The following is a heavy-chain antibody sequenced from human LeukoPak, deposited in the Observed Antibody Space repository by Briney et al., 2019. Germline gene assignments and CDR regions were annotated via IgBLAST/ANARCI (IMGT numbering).Heavy chain of an antibody. J-gene: IGHJ4*02. CDR3: AKDIGATPYFDY. D-gene: IGHD1-26*01. CDR1: GFTFSSYA. V-gene: IGHV3-23*01. CDR2: ISGSGGST. Sequence: GGSLRLSCAASGFTFSSYAMSWVRQAPGKGLEWVSAISGSGGSTYYADSVKGRFTISRDNSKNTPYLQMNSLRAEDTAVYYCAKDIGATPYFDYWGQGALVTVSS.